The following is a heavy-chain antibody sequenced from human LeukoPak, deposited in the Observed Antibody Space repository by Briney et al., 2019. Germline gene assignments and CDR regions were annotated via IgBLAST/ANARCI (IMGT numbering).Heavy chain of an antibody. CDR1: GFTFSSYS. J-gene: IGHJ6*03. V-gene: IGHV3-21*01. CDR3: ARVADGWYGYYYYYMDV. Sequence: GGSLRLSCAASGFTFSSYSMNWVRQAPGKGLEWVSSISSSSSYIYYADSVKGRFTISRDTAKNSLYLQMNSLRAEDTAVYYCARVADGWYGYYYYYMDVWGKGTTVTVSS. D-gene: IGHD6-19*01. CDR2: ISSSSSYI.